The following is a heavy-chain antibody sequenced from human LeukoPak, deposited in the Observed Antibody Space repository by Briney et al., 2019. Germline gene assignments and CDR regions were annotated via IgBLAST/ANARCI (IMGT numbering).Heavy chain of an antibody. D-gene: IGHD4-17*01. CDR2: INPSGGST. CDR3: ARALTVTTSGRVGGFDY. CDR1: EYTFTSYY. Sequence: ASVKVSCKASEYTFTSYYMHWVRQAPGQGLEWMGVINPSGGSTSYAQKFQGRVTMTRDTSTSTVYMELSSLRSEDTAVYYCARALTVTTSGRVGGFDYWGQGTLVTVSS. J-gene: IGHJ4*02. V-gene: IGHV1-46*01.